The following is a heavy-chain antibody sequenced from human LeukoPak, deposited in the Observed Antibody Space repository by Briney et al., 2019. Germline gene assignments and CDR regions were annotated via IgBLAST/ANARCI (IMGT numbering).Heavy chain of an antibody. CDR3: ARGVLRVGATPSHAFDI. CDR2: INPNSDGT. J-gene: IGHJ3*02. Sequence: ASVTVSCTASGYTFTGYYMHWVRQAPGQGLEWMGWINPNSDGTNYAQKFQGWVTMTRDTSISTAYMELSRLRSDDTAVYYCARGVLRVGATPSHAFDIWGQGTMVTVSS. D-gene: IGHD1-26*01. V-gene: IGHV1-2*04. CDR1: GYTFTGYY.